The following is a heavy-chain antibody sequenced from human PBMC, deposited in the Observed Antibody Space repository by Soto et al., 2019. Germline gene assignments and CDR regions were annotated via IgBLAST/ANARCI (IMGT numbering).Heavy chain of an antibody. CDR2: ISGSGGST. V-gene: IGHV3-23*01. Sequence: EVQLLESGGGLVQPGGSLRLSYAAFGFTFSSYAMSWVRQAPGKGLEWVSAISGSGGSTYYADSVKGRFTISRDNSKNTLYLQMNSLRAEDTAVYYCARRSSGWYFDYWGQGTLVTVSS. J-gene: IGHJ4*02. D-gene: IGHD6-19*01. CDR1: GFTFSSYA. CDR3: ARRSSGWYFDY.